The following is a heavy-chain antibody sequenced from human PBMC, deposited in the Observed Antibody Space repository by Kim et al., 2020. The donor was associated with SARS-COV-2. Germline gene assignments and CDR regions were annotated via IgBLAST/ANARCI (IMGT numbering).Heavy chain of an antibody. Sequence: GGSLRLSCAASGFTFSSYSMNWVRQAPGKGLEWVSSISSSSSYIYYADSVKGRFTISRDNAKNSLYLQMNSLRAEDTAVYYCARMYSSSSRGAGWFDPWGQGTLVTVSS. CDR1: GFTFSSYS. J-gene: IGHJ5*02. CDR2: ISSSSSYI. D-gene: IGHD6-6*01. CDR3: ARMYSSSSRGAGWFDP. V-gene: IGHV3-21*01.